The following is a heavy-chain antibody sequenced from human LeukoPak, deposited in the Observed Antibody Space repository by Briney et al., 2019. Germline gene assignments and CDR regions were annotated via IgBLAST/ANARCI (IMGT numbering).Heavy chain of an antibody. CDR1: GYTFTGYY. CDR2: INPSGGST. D-gene: IGHD5-24*01. CDR3: ARSRRDGSELYYYGMDV. Sequence: ASVKVSCKASGYTFTGYYMHWVRQAPGQGLERMGIINPSGGSTSYAQKFQGRVTMTRDTSTSTVYMELSSLRSEDTAVYYCARSRRDGSELYYYGMDVWGQGTTVTVSS. V-gene: IGHV1-46*01. J-gene: IGHJ6*02.